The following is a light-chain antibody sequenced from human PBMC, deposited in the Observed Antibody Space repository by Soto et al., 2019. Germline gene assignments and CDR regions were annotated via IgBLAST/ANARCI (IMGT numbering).Light chain of an antibody. CDR1: QDIGTY. J-gene: IGKJ1*01. CDR2: DAS. Sequence: AIRMTQSPSSFSASTGDRVSITCRATQDIGTYLAWYQQIPGKAPKLLIYDASTLQTGVPSRFSGSGSGTDFTLTISYLQSEDFATYYCQQSDITPRTFGQGTKVDI. V-gene: IGKV1-8*01. CDR3: QQSDITPRT.